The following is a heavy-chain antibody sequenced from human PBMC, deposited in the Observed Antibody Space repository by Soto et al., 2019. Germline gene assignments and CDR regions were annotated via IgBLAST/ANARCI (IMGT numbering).Heavy chain of an antibody. Sequence: PGGSLRLSCVASGFTFSNSYMSWIRQAPGKGLEWVSYISRTGSTIYYADSVKGRLTMSRDNAKNSLFLQMSSLRAEDTAVYYCATARDYGDYNLGYYFDYWGQGTLVTVSS. V-gene: IGHV3-11*01. D-gene: IGHD4-17*01. J-gene: IGHJ4*02. CDR3: ATARDYGDYNLGYYFDY. CDR1: GFTFSNSY. CDR2: ISRTGSTI.